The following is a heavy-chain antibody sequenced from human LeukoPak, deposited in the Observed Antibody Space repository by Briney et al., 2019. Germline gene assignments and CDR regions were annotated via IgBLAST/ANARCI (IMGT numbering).Heavy chain of an antibody. Sequence: GESLKISCKGSGYTFTTHWIGWVRQMPGKGLEWMGIIYPGDSDPRYSPSFQGQVTISADKSISTAYLQWSSLKASDSAMYYCVRHGLGSSWFGFDYWGQGTLVTVSS. V-gene: IGHV5-51*01. CDR2: IYPGDSDP. CDR1: GYTFTTHW. CDR3: VRHGLGSSWFGFDY. J-gene: IGHJ4*02. D-gene: IGHD6-13*01.